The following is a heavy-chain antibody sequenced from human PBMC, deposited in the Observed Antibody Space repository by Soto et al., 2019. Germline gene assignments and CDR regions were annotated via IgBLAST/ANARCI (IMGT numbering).Heavy chain of an antibody. CDR1: GYTFTSYG. Sequence: ASVKVSCKASGYTFTSYGISWVPQAPGQGLEWMGWISAYNGNTNYAQKLQGRVTMTTDTSTSTAYMELRSLRSDDTAVYYCARAGMYYDFWSGYFGYWGQGTLVTVSS. CDR2: ISAYNGNT. D-gene: IGHD3-3*01. V-gene: IGHV1-18*01. J-gene: IGHJ4*02. CDR3: ARAGMYYDFWSGYFGY.